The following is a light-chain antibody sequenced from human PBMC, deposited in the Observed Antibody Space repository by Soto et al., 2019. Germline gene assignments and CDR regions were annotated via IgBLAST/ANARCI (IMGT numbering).Light chain of an antibody. CDR3: QTWGTGLPYVV. J-gene: IGLJ2*01. CDR1: SGHSSYA. V-gene: IGLV4-69*01. Sequence: QTVVTQSPSASASLGASVTLTCTLSSGHSSYAIAWHQQQPEKGPRYLMKLNSDGNHSKGDGIPDRFSGSSSGAAGSLTISSLQAEDEADYYCQTWGTGLPYVVFGGGTKLTVL. CDR2: LNSDGNH.